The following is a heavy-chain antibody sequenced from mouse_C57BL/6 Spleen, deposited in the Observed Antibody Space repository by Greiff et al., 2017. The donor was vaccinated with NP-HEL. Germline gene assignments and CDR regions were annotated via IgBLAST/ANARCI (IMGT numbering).Heavy chain of an antibody. D-gene: IGHD2-2*01. J-gene: IGHJ4*01. CDR3: TGGYGGAMDY. CDR2: IDPETGGT. V-gene: IGHV1-15*01. CDR1: GYTFTDYE. Sequence: VQVVESGAELVRPGASVTLSCKASGYTFTDYEMHWVKQTPVHGLEWIGAIDPETGGTAYNQKFKGKAILTADKSSSTAYMELRSLTSEDSAVYYCTGGYGGAMDYWGQGTSVTVSS.